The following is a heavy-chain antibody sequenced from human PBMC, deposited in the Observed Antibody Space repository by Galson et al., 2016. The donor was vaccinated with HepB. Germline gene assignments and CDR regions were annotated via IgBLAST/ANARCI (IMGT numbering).Heavy chain of an antibody. D-gene: IGHD6-6*01. CDR2: ISSSSSYI. Sequence: YSMNWVRQAPGKGLEWVSSISSSSSYIYYADSVKGRFTISRDNAKNSLYLQMNSLRAEDTAVYYCARDLRRSSSSSDYWGQGTLVTVSS. CDR3: ARDLRRSSSSSDY. J-gene: IGHJ4*02. CDR1: YS. V-gene: IGHV3-21*06.